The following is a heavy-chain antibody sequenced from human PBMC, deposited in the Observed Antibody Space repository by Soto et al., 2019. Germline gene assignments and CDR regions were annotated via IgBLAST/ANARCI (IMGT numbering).Heavy chain of an antibody. J-gene: IGHJ6*02. D-gene: IGHD3-10*01. CDR3: ARGRLGELLWPYYYYGMDV. CDR1: GYTFTSYG. V-gene: IGHV1-18*01. Sequence: QVQLVQSGAEVKKPGASVKVSCKASGYTFTSYGISWVRQAPGQGLEWMGWISAYNGNTNYAQKLQGRVTMTTDTSPSTAYMELRSLRSDDTAVYYCARGRLGELLWPYYYYGMDVWGQGTTVTVSS. CDR2: ISAYNGNT.